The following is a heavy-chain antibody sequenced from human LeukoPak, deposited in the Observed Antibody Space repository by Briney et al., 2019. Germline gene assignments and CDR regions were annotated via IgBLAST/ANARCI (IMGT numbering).Heavy chain of an antibody. CDR3: AKGENSGSYYGYYYYYYMDV. Sequence: TSGGSLRLSCAASGFTFSDYYMSWIRQAPGKGLEWVSYISSSGSTIYYADSVKGRFTISRDNAKNSLYLQMNSLRAEDTAVYYCAKGENSGSYYGYYYYYYMDVWGKGTTVTVSS. CDR2: ISSSGSTI. J-gene: IGHJ6*03. V-gene: IGHV3-11*04. CDR1: GFTFSDYY. D-gene: IGHD1-26*01.